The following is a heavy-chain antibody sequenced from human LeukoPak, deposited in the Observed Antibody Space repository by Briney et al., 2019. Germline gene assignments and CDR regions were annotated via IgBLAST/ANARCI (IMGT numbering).Heavy chain of an antibody. V-gene: IGHV3-30*04. CDR3: ASCGGRYYDFWSGYYPHDY. J-gene: IGHJ4*02. D-gene: IGHD3-3*01. CDR2: ISHDGRTK. Sequence: PGGSLRLSCVVSGFNFDNFAMHWVRQPLGKGLEWVAVISHDGRTKYYADSMKGRITISRDNSKNTLFLQMNNLRSEDTAVYYCASCGGRYYDFWSGYYPHDYWGQGTLVTVSS. CDR1: GFNFDNFA.